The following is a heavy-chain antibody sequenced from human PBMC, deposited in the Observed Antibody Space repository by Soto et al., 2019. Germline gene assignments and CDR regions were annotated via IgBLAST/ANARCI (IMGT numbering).Heavy chain of an antibody. CDR3: TTTYPLLWFGELPTKETYYYYYYMDV. CDR2: IKSKTDGGTT. CDR1: GFTFSNAW. J-gene: IGHJ6*03. D-gene: IGHD3-10*01. V-gene: IGHV3-15*01. Sequence: PGGSLRLSCAASGFTFSNAWMSWVRQAPGKGLEWVGRIKSKTDGGTTDYAAPVKGRFTISRDDSKNTLYLQMNSLKTEDTAVYYCTTTYPLLWFGELPTKETYYYYYYMDVWGKGTTVTVSS.